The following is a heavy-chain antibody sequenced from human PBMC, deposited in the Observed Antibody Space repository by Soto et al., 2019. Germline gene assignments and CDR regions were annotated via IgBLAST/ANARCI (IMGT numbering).Heavy chain of an antibody. Sequence: HPGGALRLSCAASGVTFSSYWMSWVRQAPGKGLEWVANIKQDGSEKYYVDSVKGRFTISRDNAKNSLYLQMNSLRAEDTAVYYCARDRYCSSTSCYVDAFDIWGQGTMVTVSS. CDR1: GVTFSSYW. CDR3: ARDRYCSSTSCYVDAFDI. J-gene: IGHJ3*02. CDR2: IKQDGSEK. D-gene: IGHD2-2*01. V-gene: IGHV3-7*01.